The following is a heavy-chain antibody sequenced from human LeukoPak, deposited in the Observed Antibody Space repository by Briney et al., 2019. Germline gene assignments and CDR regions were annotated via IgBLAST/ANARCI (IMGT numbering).Heavy chain of an antibody. CDR3: ARCALDPETVTNYFDY. CDR2: IKTNSGGT. Sequence: GASVTVSFTASGYTFTDHYIQWVRQAPGQGFDWLGWIKTNSGGTDYARKFRGRVTMTRDMSLSPAYMVLTRLTYDGTAVDYCARCALDPETVTNYFDYWAQGTLVTVSS. V-gene: IGHV1-2*02. CDR1: GYTFTDHY. D-gene: IGHD4-17*01. J-gene: IGHJ4*02.